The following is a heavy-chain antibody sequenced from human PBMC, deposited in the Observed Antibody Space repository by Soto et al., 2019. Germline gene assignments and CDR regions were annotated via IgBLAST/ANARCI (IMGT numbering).Heavy chain of an antibody. D-gene: IGHD3-16*02. CDR2: FAPEDGEP. J-gene: IGHJ4*02. V-gene: IGHV1-24*01. CDR3: AAVLLPPADFAFGGIVAGSFDY. CDR1: GLSLSELS. Sequence: ASVKVSGKVSGLSLSELSMYWVRQAPGKGLECMGGFAPEDGEPVYAQRFQGRLTMTKDTSTETAYMELSSLTSDDAAVYFCAAVLLPPADFAFGGIVAGSFDYWGQGTLVTVSS.